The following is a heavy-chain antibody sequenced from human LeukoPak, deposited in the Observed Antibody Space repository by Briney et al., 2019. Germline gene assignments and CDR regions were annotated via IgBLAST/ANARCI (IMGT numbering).Heavy chain of an antibody. J-gene: IGHJ4*02. Sequence: PGGSLRLSCAASGFTFSGAWMCWVRQAPGKGLEWVGRIKSKTRGGTIDYAASVKGRFTISRDDSKNMLYLQMDSLRTEDTAVYYCAATYYYDGSGDYWGQGTLVTVSS. CDR3: AATYYYDGSGDY. CDR2: IKSKTRGGTI. V-gene: IGHV3-15*01. CDR1: GFTFSGAW. D-gene: IGHD3-22*01.